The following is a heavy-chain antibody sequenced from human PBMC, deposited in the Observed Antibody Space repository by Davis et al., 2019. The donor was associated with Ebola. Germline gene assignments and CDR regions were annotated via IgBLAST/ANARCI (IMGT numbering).Heavy chain of an antibody. CDR2: IKQDGSEK. J-gene: IGHJ4*02. D-gene: IGHD2-21*01. CDR3: ARDFVASYCGHCRYFDY. Sequence: GESLKISCAASGFTFSSYWMSWVRQAPGKGLEWVANIKQDGSEKYYVDSVKGRFTISRDNAKNSLYLQMNSLRAEDTAVYYCARDFVASYCGHCRYFDYWGQGTLVTVSS. CDR1: GFTFSSYW. V-gene: IGHV3-7*01.